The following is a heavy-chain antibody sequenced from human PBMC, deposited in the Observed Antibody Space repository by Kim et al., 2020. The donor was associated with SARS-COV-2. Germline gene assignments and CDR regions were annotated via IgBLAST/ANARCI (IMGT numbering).Heavy chain of an antibody. CDR2: IYYSGST. D-gene: IGHD3-10*01. V-gene: IGHV4-31*03. Sequence: SETLSLTCTVSGGSISSGGYYWSWIRQHPGKGLEWIGYIYYSGSTYYNPSLKSRVTISVDTSKNQFSLKLSSVTAADTAVYYCARDSLSPPGAAGAPFDPWGQGTLVTVSS. CDR3: ARDSLSPPGAAGAPFDP. J-gene: IGHJ5*02. CDR1: GGSISSGGYY.